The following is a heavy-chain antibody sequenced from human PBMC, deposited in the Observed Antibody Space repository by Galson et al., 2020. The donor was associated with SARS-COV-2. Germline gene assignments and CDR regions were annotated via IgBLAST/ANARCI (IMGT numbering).Heavy chain of an antibody. CDR1: GFTFSDYY. CDR2: ISSSGSTI. CDR3: ARGQDPYSSGWFSPFDY. Sequence: AGGSLRLSCAASGFTFSDYYMSWIRQAPGKGLEWVSYISSSGSTIYYADSVKGRFTISRDNAKNSLYLQMNSLRAEDTAVYYCARGQDPYSSGWFSPFDYWCQGTLSPSPQ. D-gene: IGHD6-19*01. V-gene: IGHV3-11*01. J-gene: IGHJ4*02.